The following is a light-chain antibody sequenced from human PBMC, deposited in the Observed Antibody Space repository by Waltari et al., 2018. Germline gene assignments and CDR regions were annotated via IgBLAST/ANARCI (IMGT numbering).Light chain of an antibody. J-gene: IGKJ4*01. CDR2: GTF. V-gene: IGKV3-15*01. CDR3: QQYHDSPRT. Sequence: IVLTQSPATLSVSPGETVSLSCRAGQSVSPKLAWYQQKPGQAPRLLNYGTFVRATGIPGRFSGSESGTEFTLTISSLQSEDFALYYCQQYHDSPRTFGGGTKVEI. CDR1: QSVSPK.